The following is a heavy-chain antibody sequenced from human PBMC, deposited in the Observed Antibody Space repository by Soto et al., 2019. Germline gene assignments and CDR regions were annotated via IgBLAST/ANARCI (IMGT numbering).Heavy chain of an antibody. CDR1: GFSFGSYA. CDR2: ISGSDGKT. D-gene: IGHD3-3*01. Sequence: GGSLRLSCAASGFSFGSYALSWVRQAPGKGLEWVSTISGSDGKTFYADSVKGRFSISRDTSQSTLYLQMNSLRADDTAVYYCARWSYLDYWGQGTRVTSPQ. CDR3: ARWSYLDY. J-gene: IGHJ4*02. V-gene: IGHV3-23*01.